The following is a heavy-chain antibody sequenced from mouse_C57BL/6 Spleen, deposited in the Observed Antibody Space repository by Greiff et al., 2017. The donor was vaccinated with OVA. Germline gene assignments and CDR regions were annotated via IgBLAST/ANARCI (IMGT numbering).Heavy chain of an antibody. V-gene: IGHV1-69*01. CDR2: IDPSDSYT. D-gene: IGHD2-5*01. CDR3: AREGYSNSPGY. CDR1: GYTFTSYW. Sequence: QVQLQQPGAELVMPGASVKLSCKASGYTFTSYWMHWVKQRPGQGLEWIGEIDPSDSYTNYNQKFKGKSTLTVDKSSSTAYMQLSSLTSEDSAVDYCAREGYSNSPGYWGQGTTLTVSS. J-gene: IGHJ2*01.